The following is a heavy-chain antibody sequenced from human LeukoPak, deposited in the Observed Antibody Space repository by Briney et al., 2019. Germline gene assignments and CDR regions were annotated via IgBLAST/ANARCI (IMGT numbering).Heavy chain of an antibody. V-gene: IGHV3-7*03. CDR1: GFTFSSYW. Sequence: PGGSLRLSCAASGFTFSSYWMSWVRQAPGKGLEWVANIKQDGSEKYYVDSVKGRFTISRDNAKNSLYLQMNSLRVEDTAVYFCARVRRGGDSRYFDYWGQGTLVTVSS. CDR3: ARVRRGGDSRYFDY. J-gene: IGHJ4*02. D-gene: IGHD3-16*01. CDR2: IKQDGSEK.